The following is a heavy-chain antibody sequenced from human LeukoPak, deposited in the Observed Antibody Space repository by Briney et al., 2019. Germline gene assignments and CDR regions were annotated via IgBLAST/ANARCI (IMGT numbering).Heavy chain of an antibody. CDR1: GFTFSSYG. Sequence: GRSLRLSCAASGFTFSSYGMHWVRQAPGKGLEWVAVISYDGSNKYYADSVKGRFTISRDNSKNTLYLQMNSLRAEDTAVYYCAREDYYDSSGYYYGSHNWFDPWGQGTLVTVSS. V-gene: IGHV3-30*03. CDR3: AREDYYDSSGYYYGSHNWFDP. J-gene: IGHJ5*02. CDR2: ISYDGSNK. D-gene: IGHD3-22*01.